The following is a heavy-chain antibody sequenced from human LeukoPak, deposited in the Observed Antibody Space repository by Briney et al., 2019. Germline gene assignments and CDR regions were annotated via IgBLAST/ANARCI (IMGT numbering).Heavy chain of an antibody. V-gene: IGHV4-34*01. CDR2: INHSGST. D-gene: IGHD2-2*01. CDR1: GGSFSGYY. J-gene: IGHJ6*03. Sequence: SETLSLTCAVYGGSFSGYYWSWIRQPPGKGLEWIGEINHSGSTNYNPSLKSRVTISVDTSKNQFSLKLSSVTAADTAVYYCARDLRDCGSSTSCYDYYYYMDVWGKGTTVTASS. CDR3: ARDLRDCGSSTSCYDYYYYMDV.